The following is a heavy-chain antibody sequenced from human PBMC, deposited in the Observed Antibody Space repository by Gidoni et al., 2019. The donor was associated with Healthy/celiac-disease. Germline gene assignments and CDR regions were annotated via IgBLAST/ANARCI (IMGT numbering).Heavy chain of an antibody. CDR2: IWYDGSNK. D-gene: IGHD1-26*01. V-gene: IGHV3-33*01. J-gene: IGHJ4*02. Sequence: VQLVESGGGGVQPGRYMRLSWSESGFTFSSYGMHWVRQAPGKGVEWVAVIWYDGSNKYHADSVKGRFTISRDNSKNTLYLQMNSLRSEDTAVYYCARDGTLDYWGQGTLVTVSS. CDR1: GFTFSSYG. CDR3: ARDGTLDY.